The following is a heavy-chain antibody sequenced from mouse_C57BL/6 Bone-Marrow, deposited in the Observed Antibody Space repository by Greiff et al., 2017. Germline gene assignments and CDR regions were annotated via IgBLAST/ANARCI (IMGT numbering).Heavy chain of an antibody. V-gene: IGHV5-6*01. CDR3: ARLDSSGYFDY. Sequence: EVKLVESGGDLVKPGGSLKLSCAASGFTFSSYGMSWVRQTPDKRLEWVATISSGGSYTYYPDSVKGRFTISRDNAKNTLYLQMSSLQSEDTAMYYCARLDSSGYFDYWGQGTTLTVSS. CDR2: ISSGGSYT. D-gene: IGHD3-2*02. J-gene: IGHJ2*01. CDR1: GFTFSSYG.